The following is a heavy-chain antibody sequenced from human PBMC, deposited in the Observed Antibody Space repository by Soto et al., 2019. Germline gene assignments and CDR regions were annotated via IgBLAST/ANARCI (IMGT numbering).Heavy chain of an antibody. D-gene: IGHD2-2*01. J-gene: IGHJ6*03. V-gene: IGHV1-69*04. Sequence: SVKVSCKASGGTFSSYTISWVRQAPGQGLEWMGRIIPILGIANYAQKFQGRVTITADKSTSTAYMELSSLRSEDTAVCYCAREYCSSTSCYPYYYYYYMDVWGKGTTVTVSS. CDR1: GGTFSSYT. CDR3: AREYCSSTSCYPYYYYYYMDV. CDR2: IIPILGIA.